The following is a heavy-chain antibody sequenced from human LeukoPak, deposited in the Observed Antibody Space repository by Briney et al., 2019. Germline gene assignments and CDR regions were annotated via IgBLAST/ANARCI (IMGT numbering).Heavy chain of an antibody. CDR1: GFTFSAYG. D-gene: IGHD4-11*01. CDR2: ISNDGDNK. J-gene: IGHJ3*01. Sequence: GGSLRLSCVASGFTFSAYGMQWVRQAPGKGLEWVAVISNDGDNKYYSNSVKGRFTISRDSSKNTLYLQMNSLRPEDTAVYSCAKDLTTLFLASDVWGLGTMVTVSS. CDR3: AKDLTTLFLASDV. V-gene: IGHV3-30*18.